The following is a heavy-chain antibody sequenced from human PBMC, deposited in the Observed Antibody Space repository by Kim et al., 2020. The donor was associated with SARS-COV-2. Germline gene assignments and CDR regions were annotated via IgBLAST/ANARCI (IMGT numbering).Heavy chain of an antibody. V-gene: IGHV3-23*01. D-gene: IGHD3-22*01. CDR3: ARVPFPYDSRGPFDY. CDR2: ISGRGDRA. Sequence: GGSLRLSCAASAFTFSRHSMSWVRQPPGKGLEWVAAISGRGDRAYYSDSVRGRFTISRDNSKNILFLQMQSLRADDTAVYFCARVPFPYDSRGPFDYWGQRTLLTVSS. J-gene: IGHJ4*02. CDR1: AFTFSRHS.